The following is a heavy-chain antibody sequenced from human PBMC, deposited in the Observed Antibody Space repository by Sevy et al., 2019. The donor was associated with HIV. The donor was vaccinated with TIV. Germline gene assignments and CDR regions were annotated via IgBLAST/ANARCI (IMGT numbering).Heavy chain of an antibody. D-gene: IGHD5-18*01. Sequence: GGSLRLSCAASGFTFSSYEMNWVRQAPGKGLEWVSYISSRGSTIYYADSVRGRFTISRDNAKNSLYLQMNSLRAEDTAVYYCARVGYVDTSVVSAFDVWGQGTMVTVSS. V-gene: IGHV3-48*03. CDR2: ISSRGSTI. CDR1: GFTFSSYE. J-gene: IGHJ3*01. CDR3: ARVGYVDTSVVSAFDV.